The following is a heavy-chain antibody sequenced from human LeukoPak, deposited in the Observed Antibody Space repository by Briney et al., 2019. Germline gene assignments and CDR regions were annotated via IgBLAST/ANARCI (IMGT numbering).Heavy chain of an antibody. CDR1: GGSISSGSYY. D-gene: IGHD3-3*01. J-gene: IGHJ4*02. CDR2: IYTSGST. CDR3: AREGDTIFGVVIDY. Sequence: SETLSLTCTVSGGSISSGSYYWSWIRQPAGKGLEWIGRIYTSGSTNYNPSLKSRVTISVDTSKNQFSLKLSSVTAADTAVYYCAREGDTIFGVVIDYWGQGTLVTVSS. V-gene: IGHV4-61*02.